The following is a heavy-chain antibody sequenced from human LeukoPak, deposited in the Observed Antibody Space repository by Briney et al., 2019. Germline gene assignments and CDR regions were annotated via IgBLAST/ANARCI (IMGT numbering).Heavy chain of an antibody. CDR3: AREIFGSGSYPDY. CDR2: IWHDASHT. V-gene: IGHV3-33*01. J-gene: IGHJ4*02. D-gene: IGHD3-10*01. Sequence: GGSLRLSCAASGFSFSTYAMHWVRQAPGKGLEWVALIWHDASHTFTDSVKGRFTISRDNPKNTVYLQMNSLGGEVTAVYYCAREIFGSGSYPDYWGQGTLVTVSS. CDR1: GFSFSTYA.